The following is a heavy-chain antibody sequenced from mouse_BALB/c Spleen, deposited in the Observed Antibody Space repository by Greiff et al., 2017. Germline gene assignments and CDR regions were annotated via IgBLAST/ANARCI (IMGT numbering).Heavy chain of an antibody. CDR3: ARDYHYAMDY. V-gene: IGHV5-17*02. D-gene: IGHD2-4*01. CDR2: ISSGSSTI. J-gene: IGHJ4*01. CDR1: GFTFSSFG. Sequence: EVQLVESGGGLVQPGGSRKLSCAASGFTFSSFGMHWVRQAPEKGLEWVAYISSGSSTIYYADTVKGRFTISRDNPKNTLFLQMTSLRSEDTAMYYCARDYHYAMDYWGQGTSVTVSS.